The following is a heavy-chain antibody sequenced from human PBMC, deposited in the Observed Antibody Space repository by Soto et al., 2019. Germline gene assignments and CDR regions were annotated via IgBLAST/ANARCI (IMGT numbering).Heavy chain of an antibody. Sequence: ASVKVSCKASGYTFTSYAMHWVRQAPGQRLEWMGWINAGNGNTKYSQKFQGRVTITRDNSKNTLYLQMNSLGAEDTAVYYCAKDGLRFLEWLSYFDYWGQGTLVTVSS. V-gene: IGHV1-3*01. CDR2: INAGNGNT. J-gene: IGHJ4*02. CDR3: AKDGLRFLEWLSYFDY. D-gene: IGHD3-3*01. CDR1: GYTFTSYA.